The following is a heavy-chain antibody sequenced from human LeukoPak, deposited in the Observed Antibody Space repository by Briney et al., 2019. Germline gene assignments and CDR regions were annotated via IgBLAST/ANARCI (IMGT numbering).Heavy chain of an antibody. CDR3: AKGGYYDVWSAYDY. CDR2: IWYDGSNK. V-gene: IGHV3-30*02. J-gene: IGHJ4*02. D-gene: IGHD3-3*01. Sequence: GSLRLSCAASGFTFSSYGMHWVRQAPGKGLEWVAVIWYDGSNKYYADSVKGRFTISRDNSKNTLYLQMNSLRAEDTAVYYCAKGGYYDVWSAYDYWGQGTLVTVSS. CDR1: GFTFSSYG.